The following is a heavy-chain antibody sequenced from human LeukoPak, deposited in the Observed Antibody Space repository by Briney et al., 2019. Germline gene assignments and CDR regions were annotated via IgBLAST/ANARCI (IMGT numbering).Heavy chain of an antibody. V-gene: IGHV3-64D*06. D-gene: IGHD6-19*01. CDR3: VKDSSGWYGYFDY. CDR2: ISSNGGST. CDR1: GFTFSNYA. J-gene: IGHJ4*02. Sequence: PGGSLRLSCSASGFTFSNYAMHWVRQAPGKGLEYVSAISSNGGSTYYADSVKGRFTISRDNSKNTLYLQMSSLRAEDTAVYYCVKDSSGWYGYFDYWGQGTLVTVSS.